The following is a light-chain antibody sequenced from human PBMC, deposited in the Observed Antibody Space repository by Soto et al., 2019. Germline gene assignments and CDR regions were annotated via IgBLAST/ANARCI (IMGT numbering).Light chain of an antibody. J-gene: IGKJ4*01. Sequence: DIVMTQSPATLSVSPGERATLSCRASQSVSSNLAWYQQRPGQAPRHLIYGASTRATGVPARFSGSGSGTEFTLTISSLQSEDFAIYYCHHYNNWPHTFGGGTKVEIK. CDR3: HHYNNWPHT. V-gene: IGKV3-15*01. CDR1: QSVSSN. CDR2: GAS.